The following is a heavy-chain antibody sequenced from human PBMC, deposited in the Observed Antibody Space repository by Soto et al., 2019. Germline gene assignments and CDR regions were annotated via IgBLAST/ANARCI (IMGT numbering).Heavy chain of an antibody. Sequence: DVQLVETGGELIQPGGSLRLSCSASGFTVSSQYMSWVRQAPGKGLEWISVIWSAGLIYYADSVRGRFTISRDISKNILYLEMASLRADDTAVYYCAREAPMDVWGQGTTVTVSS. CDR2: IWSAGLI. J-gene: IGHJ6*02. CDR3: AREAPMDV. V-gene: IGHV3-53*02. CDR1: GFTVSSQY.